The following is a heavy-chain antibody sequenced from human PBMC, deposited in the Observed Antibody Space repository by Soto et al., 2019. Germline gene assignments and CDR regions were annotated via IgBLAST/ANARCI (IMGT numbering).Heavy chain of an antibody. Sequence: GGSLRLSCAASGFTFSSYGMHWVRQAPGKGLEWVAVIWYDGSNKYYADSVKGRFTISRDNSKNTLYLQMNSLRAEDTAVYYCARGDIVVVVAAAKGGAFDIWGQGTMVTVSS. CDR2: IWYDGSNK. CDR3: ARGDIVVVVAAAKGGAFDI. D-gene: IGHD2-15*01. J-gene: IGHJ3*02. V-gene: IGHV3-33*01. CDR1: GFTFSSYG.